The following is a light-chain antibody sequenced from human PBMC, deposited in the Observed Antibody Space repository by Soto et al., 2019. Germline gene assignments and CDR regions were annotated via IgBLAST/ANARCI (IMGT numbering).Light chain of an antibody. CDR2: GAS. J-gene: IGKJ3*01. CDR3: QQYNNWPPFT. CDR1: QSVNSN. Sequence: EIVMTQSPATLSVSPGERATLSCRASQSVNSNLAWYQQKPGKAPRLLIYGASTRATGIPARFSGSGSGTEFTLTISSLQSEDFAVYYCQQYNNWPPFTFGPGTKVDIK. V-gene: IGKV3-15*01.